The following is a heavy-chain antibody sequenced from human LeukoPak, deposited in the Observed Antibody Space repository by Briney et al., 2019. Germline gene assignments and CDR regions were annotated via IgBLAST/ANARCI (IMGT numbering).Heavy chain of an antibody. J-gene: IGHJ4*02. CDR2: IYYSGST. Sequence: SETLSLTCTVSGGSISSYYWSWIRQPPGEGLEWIGYIYYSGSTYYSPSLKSRVTISVDTSKNQFSLNLMSVTAADTAVYYCARRYSTGWYGYYFDYWGQGTLSPSP. CDR3: ARRYSTGWYGYYFDY. D-gene: IGHD6-19*01. CDR1: GGSISSYY. V-gene: IGHV4-59*01.